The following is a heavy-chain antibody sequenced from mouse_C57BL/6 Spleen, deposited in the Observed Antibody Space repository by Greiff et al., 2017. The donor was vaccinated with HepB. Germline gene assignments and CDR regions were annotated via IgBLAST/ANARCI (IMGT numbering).Heavy chain of an antibody. CDR2: IYPGDGDT. CDR3: VRARVTFQPYAMDY. J-gene: IGHJ4*01. Sequence: QVQLQQSGAELVKPGASVKISCKASGYAFSSYWMNWEKQRPGKGLEWIGQIYPGDGDTNYNGKFKGKATLTADKSSSTAYMQLSSLTSEDSAVYFCVRARVTFQPYAMDYWGQGTSFTVSS. CDR1: GYAFSSYW. V-gene: IGHV1-80*01.